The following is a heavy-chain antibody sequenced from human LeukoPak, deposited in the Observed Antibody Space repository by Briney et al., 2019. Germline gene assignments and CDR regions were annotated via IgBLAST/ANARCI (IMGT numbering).Heavy chain of an antibody. J-gene: IGHJ4*02. D-gene: IGHD3-22*01. CDR2: VIPIFGTA. V-gene: IGHV1-69*13. CDR3: ARSDSSGSQFSYFDY. Sequence: SVKVSCKASGGTFNSYAISWVRQAPGQGLEWMGGVIPIFGTANYAQKFQGRVTITADESTSTAYMELSSLRSEDTAVYYCARSDSSGSQFSYFDYWGQGTLVTVSS. CDR1: GGTFNSYA.